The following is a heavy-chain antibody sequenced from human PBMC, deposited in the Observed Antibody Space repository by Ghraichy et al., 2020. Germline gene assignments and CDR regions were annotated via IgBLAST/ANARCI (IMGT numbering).Heavy chain of an antibody. Sequence: GESLNISCAASGFTFDDYAMHWVRQAPGKGLEWVSLISWDGGSTYYADSVKGRFTISRDNSKNSLYLQMNSLRAEDTALYYCAKGSIAVASTQAFDIWGQGTIVTVSS. CDR3: AKGSIAVASTQAFDI. V-gene: IGHV3-43D*04. CDR1: GFTFDDYA. CDR2: ISWDGGST. D-gene: IGHD6-19*01. J-gene: IGHJ3*02.